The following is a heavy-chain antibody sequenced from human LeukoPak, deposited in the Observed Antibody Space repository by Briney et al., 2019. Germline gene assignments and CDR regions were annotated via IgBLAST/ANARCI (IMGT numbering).Heavy chain of an antibody. CDR3: ATDSGWDDAFDI. Sequence: GASVKVSCKVSGYTLTELSMHWVRQAPGKGLERMGGFDPEDGETIYAQKFQGRVTMTEDTSTDTAYMELSSLRSEDTAVYYCATDSGWDDAFDIWGQGTMVTVSS. V-gene: IGHV1-24*01. D-gene: IGHD6-19*01. J-gene: IGHJ3*02. CDR1: GYTLTELS. CDR2: FDPEDGET.